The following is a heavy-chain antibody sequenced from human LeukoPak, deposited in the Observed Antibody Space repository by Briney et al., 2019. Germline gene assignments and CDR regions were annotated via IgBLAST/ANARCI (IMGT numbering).Heavy chain of an antibody. CDR2: INPNSGGT. V-gene: IGHV1-2*06. CDR1: GGTFSSYA. J-gene: IGHJ4*02. Sequence: ASVNVSCKASGGTFSSYAISWVRQAPGQGLEWMGRINPNSGGTNYAQKFQGRVTMTRDTSISTAYMELSRLRSDDTAVYYCARDFIAADYWGQGTLVTVSS. D-gene: IGHD6-25*01. CDR3: ARDFIAADY.